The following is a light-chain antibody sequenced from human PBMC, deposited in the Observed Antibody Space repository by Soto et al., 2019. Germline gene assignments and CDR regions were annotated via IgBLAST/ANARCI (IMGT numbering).Light chain of an antibody. CDR1: NIGSKS. CDR2: DES. V-gene: IGLV3-21*02. Sequence: SDELTQPPSVLVAPGQTARITCGGDNIGSKSVHWYQQKPGQAPVLVVYDESDRPSGIPERFSGSNSGNTATLTISGVEAGDEADYFCQVWDSSSDPHAVFGGGTQLTVL. J-gene: IGLJ7*01. CDR3: QVWDSSSDPHAV.